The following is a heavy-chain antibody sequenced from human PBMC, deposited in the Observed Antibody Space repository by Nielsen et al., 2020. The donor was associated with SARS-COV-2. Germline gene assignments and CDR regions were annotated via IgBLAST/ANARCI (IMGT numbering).Heavy chain of an antibody. CDR3: ARDGGRRLGPYFDILSRSYENYYGMDV. D-gene: IGHD3-9*01. Sequence: ASVKVSCKASGYAFTSYYIHWVRQAPGQALEWMGTINPSIGSTEYAQKFQGRVTMSRDTSTSTVYMDLSSLRFDDTAVYYCARDGGRRLGPYFDILSRSYENYYGMDVWGQGTTVTVSS. CDR1: GYAFTSYY. J-gene: IGHJ6*02. V-gene: IGHV1-46*01. CDR2: INPSIGST.